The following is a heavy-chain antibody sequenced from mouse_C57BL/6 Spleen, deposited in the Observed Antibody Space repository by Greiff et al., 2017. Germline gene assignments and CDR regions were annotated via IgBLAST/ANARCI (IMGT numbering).Heavy chain of an antibody. CDR3: TREAQATRGAMDY. Sequence: QVQLQQSGAELVRPGASVTLSCKASGYTFTDYEMHWVKQTPVHGLEWIGAIDPETGGTAYNQKFKGKAILTADKSSSTAYMELRSLTSEDSAVYYCTREAQATRGAMDYWGQGTSVTVSS. J-gene: IGHJ4*01. V-gene: IGHV1-15*01. CDR1: GYTFTDYE. CDR2: IDPETGGT. D-gene: IGHD3-2*02.